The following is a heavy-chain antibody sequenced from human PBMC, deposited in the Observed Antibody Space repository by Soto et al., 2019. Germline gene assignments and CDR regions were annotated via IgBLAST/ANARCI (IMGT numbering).Heavy chain of an antibody. J-gene: IGHJ6*02. D-gene: IGHD3-3*01. V-gene: IGHV3-48*02. CDR2: ISYDSETT. Sequence: GGSLRLSCEASDYTFPTYSMNWVRQAPGQGLEWVAYISYDSETTPYADSVKGRFTISRDDAKNSLFLQMDNLRDEDSAVYFCARLYYDYVWGQGTTVTVSS. CDR3: ARLYYDYV. CDR1: DYTFPTYS.